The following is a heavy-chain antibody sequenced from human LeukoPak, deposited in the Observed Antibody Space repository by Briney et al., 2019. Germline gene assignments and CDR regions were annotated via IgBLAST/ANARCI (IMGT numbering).Heavy chain of an antibody. CDR1: GLTFSKYS. CDR2: IDTSSTTM. Sequence: PGGSLRLSCAASGLTFSKYSMTWVRQAPGKGLEWVSFIDTSSTTMYYTDSVKGRFTISRDNAKNSLYLQMNSLRAEDTAVYYCARPTVASFDYWGQGTPVTVSS. CDR3: ARPTVASFDY. D-gene: IGHD4-23*01. J-gene: IGHJ4*02. V-gene: IGHV3-48*04.